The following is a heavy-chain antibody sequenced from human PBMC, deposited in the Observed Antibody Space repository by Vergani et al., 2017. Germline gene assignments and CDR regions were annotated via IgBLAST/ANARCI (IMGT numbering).Heavy chain of an antibody. J-gene: IGHJ2*01. CDR2: IYNSGNG. Sequence: QMQLQESGPGLVKASETLSLTCTVSGDSIISRSYYWGWIRQPPGKGLEWIGSIYNSGNGDSSSSLKSRVTISADTSKNQFSLRLTSVTAADTAVYYCASRKYYSDSTSQFRGRYFDVWGRGTLVTGPS. V-gene: IGHV4-39*01. CDR1: GDSIISRSYY. D-gene: IGHD3-16*01. CDR3: ASRKYYSDSTSQFRGRYFDV.